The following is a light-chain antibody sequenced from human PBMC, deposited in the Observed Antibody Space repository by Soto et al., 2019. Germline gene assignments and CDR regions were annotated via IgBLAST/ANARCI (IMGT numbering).Light chain of an antibody. CDR3: SSYGGSNNLL. CDR2: EVT. Sequence: QSALTQPPSASGSPGQSVTISCTGTNSDVGAYNYVSWYQQHPGRAPKLMIYEVTKRPSGVPDRFSGSKSGKTASLTVSGLQAEDEADYYCSSYGGSNNLLFGGGTKLTVL. J-gene: IGLJ3*02. CDR1: NSDVGAYNY. V-gene: IGLV2-8*01.